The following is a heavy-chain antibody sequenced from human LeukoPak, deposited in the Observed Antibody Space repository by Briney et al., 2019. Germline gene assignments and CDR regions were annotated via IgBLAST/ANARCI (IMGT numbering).Heavy chain of an antibody. Sequence: GGSLRLSCAASGFTFTRYNINWVRQAPGKGLEWVSSISSSSSYVYYADSVKGRFTISRDNAKNSLYLQMNSLRAEDTAVYYCARAYYYDSGGYSPFDYWGQGPWSPSPQ. CDR2: ISSSSSYV. CDR3: ARAYYYDSGGYSPFDY. CDR1: GFTFTRYN. V-gene: IGHV3-21*01. J-gene: IGHJ4*02. D-gene: IGHD3-22*01.